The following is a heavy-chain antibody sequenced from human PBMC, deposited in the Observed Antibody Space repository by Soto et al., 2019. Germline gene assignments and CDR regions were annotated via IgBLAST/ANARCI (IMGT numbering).Heavy chain of an antibody. J-gene: IGHJ4*02. CDR2: ISYDGSNK. V-gene: IGHV3-30-3*01. Sequence: GGSLRLSCAASGFTFSSYAMHWVRQAPGKGLEWVAVISYDGSNKYYADSVKGRFTISRDNSKNTLYLQMNSLRAEDTAVYYCARDFEAVADNXGQGTLVTVSS. CDR3: ARDFEAVADN. CDR1: GFTFSSYA. D-gene: IGHD6-19*01.